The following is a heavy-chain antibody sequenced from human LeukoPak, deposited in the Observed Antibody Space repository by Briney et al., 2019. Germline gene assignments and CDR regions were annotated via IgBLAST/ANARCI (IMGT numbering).Heavy chain of an antibody. CDR3: AREGGITMIVVLRSDAFDI. CDR1: GGSISSGSYY. CDR2: IYYSGST. D-gene: IGHD3-22*01. J-gene: IGHJ3*02. V-gene: IGHV4-61*01. Sequence: PSQTLSLTCSVSGGSISSGSYYWSWIRQPPGKGLEWIGYIYYSGSTKYNPSLKSRVTISVNTSKNQFSLRLSSVTAADTAVYYCAREGGITMIVVLRSDAFDIWGQGTMVTVSS.